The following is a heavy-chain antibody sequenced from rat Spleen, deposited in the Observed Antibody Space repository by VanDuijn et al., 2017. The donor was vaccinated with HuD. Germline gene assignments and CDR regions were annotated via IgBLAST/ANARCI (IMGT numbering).Heavy chain of an antibody. Sequence: EVQLVESDGGLVQPGRSLKLSCAASGFTFSDYNMAWVRQAPKKGLEWVATIIYDGSRTYYRDSVEGRFTISRDNAKNTLYLQMDSLRSEDTATYYCTRGGNYDFDYWGQGVMVTVSS. CDR2: IIYDGSRT. CDR3: TRGGNYDFDY. D-gene: IGHD1-10*01. V-gene: IGHV5S10*01. J-gene: IGHJ2*01. CDR1: GFTFSDYN.